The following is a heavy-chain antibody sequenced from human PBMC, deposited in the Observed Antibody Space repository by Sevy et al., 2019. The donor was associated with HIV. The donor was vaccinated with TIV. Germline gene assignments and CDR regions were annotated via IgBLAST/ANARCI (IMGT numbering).Heavy chain of an antibody. CDR2: FNPNSGGT. D-gene: IGHD1-26*01. J-gene: IGHJ4*02. CDR3: AKEGSGSYYYFDY. CDR1: GYTFTGYY. V-gene: IGHV1-2*02. Sequence: ASVKVSCKTSGYTFTGYYMHWVRQAPGQGLEWMGWFNPNSGGTNYAQKLQGRVTMTRDTSISTAYMEVRRLRSDDTAVYYCAKEGSGSYYYFDYWGQGTLVTVSS.